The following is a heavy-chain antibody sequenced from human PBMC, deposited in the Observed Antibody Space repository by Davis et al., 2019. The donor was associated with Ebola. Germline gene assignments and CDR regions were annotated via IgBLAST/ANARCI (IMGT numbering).Heavy chain of an antibody. D-gene: IGHD2-2*01. CDR1: GYTFTSYG. CDR2: ISAYNGNT. CDR3: AREGYCSSTSCYWDYYYYGMDV. J-gene: IGHJ6*02. Sequence: ASVKVSCKASGYTFTSYGISWVRQAPGQGLEWMGWISAYNGNTNYAQKLQGRVTMNTDTSTSTAYMELRSLRSDDTAVYYCAREGYCSSTSCYWDYYYYGMDVWGQGTTVTVSS. V-gene: IGHV1-18*01.